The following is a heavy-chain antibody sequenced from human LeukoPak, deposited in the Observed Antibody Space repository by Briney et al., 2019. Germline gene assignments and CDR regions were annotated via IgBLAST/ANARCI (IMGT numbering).Heavy chain of an antibody. CDR3: ARDRSFNWNDDWFDP. Sequence: SETLSLTCAVYGGSFSGYDWSWIRQPPGKGLEWIGEINHSGSTNYNPSLKSRVTISVDTSKNQFSLKLSSVTAADTAVYYCARDRSFNWNDDWFDPWGQGTLVTVSS. CDR2: INHSGST. V-gene: IGHV4-34*01. D-gene: IGHD1-20*01. CDR1: GGSFSGYD. J-gene: IGHJ5*02.